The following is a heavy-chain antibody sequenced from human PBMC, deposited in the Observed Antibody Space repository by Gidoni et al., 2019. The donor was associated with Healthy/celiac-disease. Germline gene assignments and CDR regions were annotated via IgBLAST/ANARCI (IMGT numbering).Heavy chain of an antibody. CDR2: INHSGST. V-gene: IGHV4-34*01. CDR1: GGSFSGDY. CDR3: SILPSITMVRGVNV. Sequence: QVQLQQWGAGLLKPSETLSLTCAVYGGSFSGDYWSWIRQPPGKGLAWIGAINHSGSTNYNPSLKSRVTISVDTSKKQFSLKLSSVTAADTAVYYCSILPSITMVRGVNVWGQGTLVTVSS. D-gene: IGHD3-10*01. J-gene: IGHJ4*02.